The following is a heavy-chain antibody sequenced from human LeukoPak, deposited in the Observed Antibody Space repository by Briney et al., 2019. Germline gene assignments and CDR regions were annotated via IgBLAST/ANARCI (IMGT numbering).Heavy chain of an antibody. CDR3: AKEVPGIVGAKGVDY. J-gene: IGHJ4*02. CDR2: ISYGGTNE. CDR1: EFTFSDYA. V-gene: IGHV3-30*04. Sequence: PGRSLRLSCAASEFTFSDYAMHWVRQAPGKGLEWVAVISYGGTNEYYTDSVKGRFTISRDNSKNTLYLQMNSLRAEDTAVYYCAKEVPGIVGAKGVDYWGQGTLVTVSS. D-gene: IGHD1-26*01.